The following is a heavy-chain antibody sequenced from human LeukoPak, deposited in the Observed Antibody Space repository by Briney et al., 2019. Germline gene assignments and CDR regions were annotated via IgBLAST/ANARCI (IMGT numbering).Heavy chain of an antibody. D-gene: IGHD3-9*01. CDR2: ISGSGDRT. V-gene: IGHV3-23*01. CDR1: GFTFSSCA. CDR3: AKDRKYDILTGYSYYFDY. Sequence: GGTLRLSCAASGFTFSSCAMSWVRQAPGKGLEWVSGISGSGDRTYYTDSVKGRFTISRDVSKNTLYLQMKNLRAEDTAVYFCAKDRKYDILTGYSYYFDYWGQGTLVTVSS. J-gene: IGHJ4*02.